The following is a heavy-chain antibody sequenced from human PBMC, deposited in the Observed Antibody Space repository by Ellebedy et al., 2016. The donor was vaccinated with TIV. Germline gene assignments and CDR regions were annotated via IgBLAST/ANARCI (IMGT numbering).Heavy chain of an antibody. CDR3: ARGGRTPRGTFDV. CDR2: INPIGSMT. V-gene: IGHV1-46*01. Sequence: ASVKVSCKASGYTFTYYYIHWVRQAPGQGLEWMGIINPIGSMTTYAQKFQGRVTINRDTSTSTVYMDLTSLPSEDTAVYYCARGGRTPRGTFDVWGQGTMVNVSS. CDR1: GYTFTYYY. J-gene: IGHJ3*01. D-gene: IGHD3-16*01.